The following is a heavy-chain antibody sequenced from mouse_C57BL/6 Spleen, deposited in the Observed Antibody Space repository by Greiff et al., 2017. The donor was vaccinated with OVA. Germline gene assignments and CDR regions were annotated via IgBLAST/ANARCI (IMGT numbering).Heavy chain of an antibody. V-gene: IGHV7-1*01. CDR3: ARAGYGNYEGAMDY. D-gene: IGHD2-1*01. CDR1: GFTFSDFY. CDR2: SRNKANDYTT. J-gene: IGHJ4*01. Sequence: DVKLVESGGGLVQSGRSLRLSCATSGFTFSDFYMEWVRQAPGKGLEWIAASRNKANDYTTEYSASVKGRFIVSRDTSQSILYLQMNALRAEDTAIYYCARAGYGNYEGAMDYWGQGTSVTVSS.